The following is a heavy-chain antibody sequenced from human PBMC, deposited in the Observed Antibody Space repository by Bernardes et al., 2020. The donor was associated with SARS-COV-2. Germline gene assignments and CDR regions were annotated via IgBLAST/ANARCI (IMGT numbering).Heavy chain of an antibody. J-gene: IGHJ4*02. CDR3: AREWEDYTSSLFDY. Sequence: GGSLRLSCAASGFTFSTYAMSWVRQAPGKGLEWVSGISDSGGDTYYTDSVKGRFTISRDNSKNTLFLQMNSLTTEDTAIYYCAREWEDYTSSLFDYWGRGTLVTVSS. CDR2: ISDSGGDT. CDR1: GFTFSTYA. D-gene: IGHD1-26*01. V-gene: IGHV3-23*01.